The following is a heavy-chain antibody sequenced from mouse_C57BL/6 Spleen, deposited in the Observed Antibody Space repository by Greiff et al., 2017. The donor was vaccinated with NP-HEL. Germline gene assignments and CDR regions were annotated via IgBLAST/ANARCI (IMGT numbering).Heavy chain of an antibody. J-gene: IGHJ3*01. Sequence: QVHVKQSGAELVKPGASVKISCKASGYAFSSYWMNWVKQRPGKGLEWIGQIYPGDGDTNYNGKFKGKATLTADKSSSTAYMQLSSLTSEDSAVYFCARGTTDAYWGQGTLVTVSA. CDR1: GYAFSSYW. D-gene: IGHD1-1*01. CDR2: IYPGDGDT. V-gene: IGHV1-80*01. CDR3: ARGTTDAY.